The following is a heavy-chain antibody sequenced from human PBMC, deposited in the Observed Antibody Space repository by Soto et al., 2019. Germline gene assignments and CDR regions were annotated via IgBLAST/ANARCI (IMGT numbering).Heavy chain of an antibody. CDR2: IYHSGST. D-gene: IGHD3-10*01. CDR3: ARATGSGSAYYYGMDV. V-gene: IGHV4-30-2*01. Sequence: TLSLTCSVSGGSISSGGYSWSWIRQPPGKGLEWIGYIYHSGSTYYNPSLKSRVTISVDRSKNQFSLKLSSVTAADTAVYYCARATGSGSAYYYGMDVWGQGTTVTVSS. CDR1: GGSISSGGYS. J-gene: IGHJ6*02.